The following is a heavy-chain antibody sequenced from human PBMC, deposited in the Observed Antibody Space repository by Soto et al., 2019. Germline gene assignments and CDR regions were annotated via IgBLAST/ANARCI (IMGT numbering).Heavy chain of an antibody. D-gene: IGHD3-9*01. CDR1: GGSISSSNW. CDR2: IYHSGST. Sequence: PSETLSLTCAVSGGSISSSNWWSWVRQPPGKGLEWIGEIYHSGSTNYNPSLKSRVTISVDKSKNQFSLKLSSVTAADTSVYYCASGLGDILTGYYLNYWGQGTLVTVS. V-gene: IGHV4-4*02. CDR3: ASGLGDILTGYYLNY. J-gene: IGHJ4*02.